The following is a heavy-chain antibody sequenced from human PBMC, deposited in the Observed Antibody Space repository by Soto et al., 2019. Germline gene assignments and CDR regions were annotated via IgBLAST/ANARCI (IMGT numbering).Heavy chain of an antibody. CDR2: IYWDDDK. J-gene: IGHJ4*02. D-gene: IGHD3-10*01. CDR1: GFSLSTSGVG. V-gene: IGHV2-5*02. Sequence: QITLKESGPPLVKPTQTLTLTCTFSGFSLSTSGVGVGWIRQPPGKALEWLALIYWDDDKRYSPSLKSRLTITKDTSNNQVVLTITNMDPVDTATYYCAHRRITMVRGVIIQYFDYWGQGTLFTVSS. CDR3: AHRRITMVRGVIIQYFDY.